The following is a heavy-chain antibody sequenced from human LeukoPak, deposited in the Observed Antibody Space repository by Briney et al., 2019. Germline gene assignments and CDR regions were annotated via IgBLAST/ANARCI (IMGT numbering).Heavy chain of an antibody. D-gene: IGHD2-15*01. CDR2: IIPIFGTA. CDR1: GGTFSSYA. CDR3: ASEDCSGGSCHANGYFDY. V-gene: IGHV1-69*13. Sequence: SVKVSCKASGGTFSSYAISWVRQAPGQGLEWMGGIIPIFGTANYAQKFQGRVTITADESTSTAYMELSSLRSGDTAVYYCASEDCSGGSCHANGYFDYWGQGTLVTVSS. J-gene: IGHJ4*02.